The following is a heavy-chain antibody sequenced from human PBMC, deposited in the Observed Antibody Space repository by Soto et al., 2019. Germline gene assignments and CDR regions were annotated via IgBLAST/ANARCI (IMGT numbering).Heavy chain of an antibody. CDR1: GFTFSSYA. V-gene: IGHV3-30-3*01. Sequence: PGGSLRLSCAASGFTFSSYAMHWVRQAPGKGLEWVAVISYDGSNKYYADSVKGRFTISRDNSKNTLYLQMNSLRAEDTAVYYCARSRAAAGPFDYWGQGTLVTVSS. J-gene: IGHJ4*02. CDR3: ARSRAAAGPFDY. CDR2: ISYDGSNK. D-gene: IGHD6-13*01.